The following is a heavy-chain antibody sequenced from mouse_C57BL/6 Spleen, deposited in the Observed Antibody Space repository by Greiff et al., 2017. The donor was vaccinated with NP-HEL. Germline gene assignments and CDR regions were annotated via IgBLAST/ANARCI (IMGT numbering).Heavy chain of an antibody. CDR1: GYTFTSYW. D-gene: IGHD4-1*01. CDR2: IDPSDSET. CDR3: ARSSGTSGFAY. Sequence: QVQLKQPGAELVRPGSSVKLSCKASGYTFTSYWMHWVKQRPIQGLEWIGNIDPSDSETHYNQKFKDKATLTVDKSSSTAYMQLSSLTSEDSAVYYCARSSGTSGFAYWGQGTLVTVSA. J-gene: IGHJ3*01. V-gene: IGHV1-52*01.